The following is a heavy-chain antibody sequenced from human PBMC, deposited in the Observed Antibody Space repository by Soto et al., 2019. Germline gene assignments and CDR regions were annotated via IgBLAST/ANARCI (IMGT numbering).Heavy chain of an antibody. Sequence: SETLSLTCTVSGGSISSGDYYWSWIRQPPGKGLEWIGYIYYSGSTYYNPSLKSRVTISVDTSKNQFSLKLSSVTAADTAVYYCARERVVPTPQWFDPWGQGTLVTVSS. D-gene: IGHD2-15*01. CDR2: IYYSGST. J-gene: IGHJ5*02. CDR3: ARERVVPTPQWFDP. CDR1: GGSISSGDYY. V-gene: IGHV4-30-4*01.